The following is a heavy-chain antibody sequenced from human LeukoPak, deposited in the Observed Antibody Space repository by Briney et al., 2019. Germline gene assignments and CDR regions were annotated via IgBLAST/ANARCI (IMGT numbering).Heavy chain of an antibody. CDR2: IYPGDSDT. D-gene: IGHD5-18*01. CDR3: ASTDTAMVTSYYYGMDV. V-gene: IGHV5-51*01. J-gene: IGHJ6*02. CDR1: GYSFTSYW. Sequence: GESLKISCKGSGYSFTSYWISWVRQMPGKGLEWMGIIYPGDSDTRYSPSFQGQVTISADKSISTAYLQWSSLKASDTAMYYCASTDTAMVTSYYYGMDVWGQGTTVTVSS.